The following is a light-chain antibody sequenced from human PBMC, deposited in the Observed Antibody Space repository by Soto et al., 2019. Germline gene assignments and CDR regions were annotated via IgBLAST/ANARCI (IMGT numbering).Light chain of an antibody. V-gene: IGKV3-20*01. J-gene: IGKJ3*01. Sequence: EIVLTQSPGTLSLSPGERATLSCRASQSIRINFLAWYQQKPGQAPRLLIYGASSRASGIPDRFSGSGSGTDFTLTVSRLEPEDFAVYYCQHYDGSPFFTFGPGTKVEIK. CDR2: GAS. CDR1: QSIRINF. CDR3: QHYDGSPFFT.